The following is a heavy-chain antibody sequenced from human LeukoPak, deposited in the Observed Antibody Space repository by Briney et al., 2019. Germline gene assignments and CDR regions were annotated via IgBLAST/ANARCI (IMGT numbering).Heavy chain of an antibody. CDR2: ISSSSSTI. CDR1: GFTFSSYS. CDR3: ARDRRDTAMVSSY. D-gene: IGHD5-18*01. Sequence: PGGSLRLSCAASGFTFSSYSMNWVRQAPGQGLEWVSYISSSSSTIYYADSVKGRFTISRDNAKNSLYLQMNSLRAEDTAVYYCARDRRDTAMVSSYWGQGTLVTVSS. J-gene: IGHJ4*02. V-gene: IGHV3-48*04.